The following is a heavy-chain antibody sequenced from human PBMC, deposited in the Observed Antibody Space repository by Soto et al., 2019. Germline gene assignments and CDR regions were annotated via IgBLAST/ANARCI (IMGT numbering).Heavy chain of an antibody. CDR3: GRCRTDSYAMDV. J-gene: IGHJ6*02. V-gene: IGHV1-46*01. Sequence: ASVKVSCKASGYTFTSYYMHWVRQAPGQGLEWMGMISPSGGSTSYAQKVKGRVTMTRDTSTSTVYMELRSLRSDDSAIYYCGRCRTDSYAMDVWGQGTTVTVSS. CDR2: ISPSGGST. CDR1: GYTFTSYY. D-gene: IGHD5-18*01.